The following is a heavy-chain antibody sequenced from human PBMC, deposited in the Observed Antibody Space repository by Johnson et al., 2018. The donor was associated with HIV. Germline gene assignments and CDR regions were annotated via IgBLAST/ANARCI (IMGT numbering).Heavy chain of an antibody. CDR1: GFTFTDYG. V-gene: IGHV3-20*04. J-gene: IGHJ3*02. CDR3: ARVSSNGDSSGLVDVFDI. D-gene: IGHD3-22*01. Sequence: VQLVESGGGVVRPGGSLRLSCAASGFTFTDYGMSWVRQVPGKGLEWVSGINWNGGSTGYADSVEGRLTISRDNVKKSLYLHMNSLRAEDTALYYCARVSSNGDSSGLVDVFDIWGQGTMVTVSS. CDR2: INWNGGST.